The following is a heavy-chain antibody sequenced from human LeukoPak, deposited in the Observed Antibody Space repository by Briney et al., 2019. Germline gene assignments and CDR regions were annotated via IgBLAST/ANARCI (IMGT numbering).Heavy chain of an antibody. CDR3: AKVLSKIYIYGPFDY. Sequence: GGSLRLSCAASGFTFSSYAMYWVRQAPGKGLEWVSGLSAGGDFTYYADSVKGRFTISRDNSKNTLYMEMNSLRAEDTAVYYCAKVLSKIYIYGPFDYWGQGSLVTVSS. J-gene: IGHJ4*02. V-gene: IGHV3-23*01. D-gene: IGHD3-10*01. CDR2: LSAGGDFT. CDR1: GFTFSSYA.